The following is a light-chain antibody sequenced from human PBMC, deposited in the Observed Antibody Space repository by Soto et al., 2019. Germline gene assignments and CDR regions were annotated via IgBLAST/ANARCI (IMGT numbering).Light chain of an antibody. CDR1: SSNIGTNY. J-gene: IGLJ2*01. CDR2: RNN. CDR3: AAWDDSLNGGV. V-gene: IGLV1-47*01. Sequence: QSVLTQPPSASGTPGQGVTISCSGSSSNIGTNYVYWYQQLPGTAPKLLIYRNNQRPSGVSDRFSGSKSGTSASLAISGLRSDDEADYYCAAWDDSLNGGVFGGGTKLTVL.